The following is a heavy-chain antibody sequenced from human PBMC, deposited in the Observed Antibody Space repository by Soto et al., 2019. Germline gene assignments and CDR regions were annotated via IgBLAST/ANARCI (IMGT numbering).Heavy chain of an antibody. Sequence: EVPLVESGGGLVQPGRSLRLSCVASGFTVDDYAMHWVRQAPGKGLEWVSGISWNSDRIFYADSVKGRFTISRDNAKNTLYLQMNSLRTEDTALSYCAKDLVHTVPTSAFDPWGQGTLVTVSS. V-gene: IGHV3-9*01. J-gene: IGHJ5*02. CDR3: AKDLVHTVPTSAFDP. D-gene: IGHD6-6*01. CDR1: GFTVDDYA. CDR2: ISWNSDRI.